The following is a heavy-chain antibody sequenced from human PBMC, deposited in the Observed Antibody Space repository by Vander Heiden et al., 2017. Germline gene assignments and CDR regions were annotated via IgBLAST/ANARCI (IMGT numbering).Heavy chain of an antibody. CDR2: RGYNGCNK. J-gene: IGHJ6*02. V-gene: IGHV3-33*01. CDR1: GSPFRSSG. D-gene: IGHD2-2*01. CDR3: ARDKGYQLLYYYYYGMDV. Sequence: QVQLVQPGGGVVLPARSLELSCRASGSPFRSSGLHWVRQAPGKGLEWGAVRGYNGCNKYYADSGKGRFTISRDNSKNTVYLQMNSQRAEDTAVYYCARDKGYQLLYYYYYGMDVWGQGTTVTVSS.